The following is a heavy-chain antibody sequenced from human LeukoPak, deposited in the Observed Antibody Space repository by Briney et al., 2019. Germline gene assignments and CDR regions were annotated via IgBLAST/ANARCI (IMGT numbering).Heavy chain of an antibody. V-gene: IGHV3-7*01. CDR1: GFTFSHYW. J-gene: IGHJ3*02. D-gene: IGHD4-23*01. Sequence: GGSLRLSCAASGFTFSHYWMSWVRQAPGKGLEWVANIKQDGSEEYYVDSVEGRFSISRDNAKNSLNLQMNSLRAEDTAVYYCAGELRMVTAFDIWGQGTVVTVSS. CDR2: IKQDGSEE. CDR3: AGELRMVTAFDI.